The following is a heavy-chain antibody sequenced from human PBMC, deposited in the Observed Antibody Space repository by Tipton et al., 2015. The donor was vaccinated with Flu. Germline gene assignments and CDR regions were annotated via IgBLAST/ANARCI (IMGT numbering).Heavy chain of an antibody. CDR1: GGSISRYY. CDR3: ARDRPNYYYYGMDV. V-gene: IGHV4-59*01. J-gene: IGHJ6*02. CDR2: IYYSGST. Sequence: TLSLTCTVSGGSISRYYWSWIRQPPGKGLEWIGYIYYSGSTNYNPSLKSRVTISVDTSKNQFSLKLSSVTAADTAVYYCARDRPNYYYYGMDVWGQGTTVTASS.